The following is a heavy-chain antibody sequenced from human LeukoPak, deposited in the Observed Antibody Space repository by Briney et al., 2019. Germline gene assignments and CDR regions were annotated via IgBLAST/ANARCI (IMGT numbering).Heavy chain of an antibody. D-gene: IGHD4-17*01. CDR3: ARDPLYGDYAGWFDP. Sequence: GGSLRLSCAASGFTFSDYYMSWIRQAPGKGLEWVSYISSSGSTIYYADSVKGRFTISRDNAKNSLYLQMNSLRAEDTAVYYCARDPLYGDYAGWFDPWGQGTLVTASS. CDR2: ISSSGSTI. CDR1: GFTFSDYY. V-gene: IGHV3-11*01. J-gene: IGHJ5*02.